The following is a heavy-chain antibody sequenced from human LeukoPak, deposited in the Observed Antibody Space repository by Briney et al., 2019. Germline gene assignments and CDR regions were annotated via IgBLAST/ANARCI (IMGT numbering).Heavy chain of an antibody. D-gene: IGHD3-9*01. J-gene: IGHJ4*02. CDR2: MNPNSGNT. CDR1: GYTFTSYD. V-gene: IGHV1-8*01. CDR3: ARGHFDWLLSEGELDY. Sequence: GASVNVSCKASGYTFTSYDINWVRQATGQGLEWMGWMNPNSGNTGYAQKFQGRVTMTRNTSISTAYMELSSLRSEDTAVYYCARGHFDWLLSEGELDYWGQGTLVTVSS.